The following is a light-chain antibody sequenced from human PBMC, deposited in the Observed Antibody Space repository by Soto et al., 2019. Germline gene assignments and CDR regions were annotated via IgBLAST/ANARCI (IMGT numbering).Light chain of an antibody. CDR2: GSS. CDR3: QQYGSSPPFT. J-gene: IGKJ3*01. V-gene: IGKV3-20*01. CDR1: QSVSSSY. Sequence: EIVLTQSPGTLSLSPGERATLSCRASQSVSSSYFAWYQQKPDQPPRLLIYGSSSSATGIPGRFGGSGSGTVFTLIISRLEAEDLAVYYCQQYGSSPPFTFGPGTKVEIK.